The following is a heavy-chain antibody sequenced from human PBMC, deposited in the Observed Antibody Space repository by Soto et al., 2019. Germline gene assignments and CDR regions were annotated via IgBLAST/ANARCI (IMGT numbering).Heavy chain of an antibody. CDR1: GGTFSSYA. CDR3: ARSQGSSTSLEIYYYYYYGMDV. J-gene: IGHJ6*02. Sequence: QVQLVQSGAEVKKPGSSVKVSCKASGGTFSSYAISWVRQAPGQGLEWMGGIIPISGTANYAQKFQGRVTITTDESTSTADMELSSLRSEATAVYYCARSQGSSTSLEIYYYYYYGMDVWGQGTTVTVSS. D-gene: IGHD2-2*01. V-gene: IGHV1-69*01. CDR2: IIPISGTA.